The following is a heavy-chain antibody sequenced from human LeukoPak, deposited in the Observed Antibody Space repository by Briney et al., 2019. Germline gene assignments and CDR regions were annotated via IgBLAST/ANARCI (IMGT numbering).Heavy chain of an antibody. CDR1: GFTFSSYS. CDR2: ISSSSSYI. J-gene: IGHJ4*02. CDR3: AREDIVATIPDY. V-gene: IGHV3-21*01. Sequence: GGSLRLSCAASGFTFSSYSMNWVRQAPGKGLEWVSSISSSSSYIYYADSVKGRFTISRDNAKNSLYLQMNSLRAEDTAVYYCAREDIVATIPDYWGQGTLVTVSS. D-gene: IGHD5-12*01.